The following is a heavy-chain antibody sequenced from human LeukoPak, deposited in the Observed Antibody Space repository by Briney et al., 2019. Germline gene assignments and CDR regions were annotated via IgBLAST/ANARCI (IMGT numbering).Heavy chain of an antibody. Sequence: GSLRLSCAASGFTFSDYYMSWIRQAPGKGLEWIGEINHGGTINYNPSLKSRVTILVDTSKKQFTLRLSSVTAADTAVYYCARDNEASGSGRKFDYWGQGSLVTVSS. V-gene: IGHV4-34*01. J-gene: IGHJ4*02. CDR1: GFTFSDYY. CDR2: INHGGTI. CDR3: ARDNEASGSGRKFDY. D-gene: IGHD3-10*01.